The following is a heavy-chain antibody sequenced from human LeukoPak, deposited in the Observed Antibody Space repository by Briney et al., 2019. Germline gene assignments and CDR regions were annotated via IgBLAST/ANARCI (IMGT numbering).Heavy chain of an antibody. V-gene: IGHV4-59*12. CDR3: ARGRWGLRYFDY. Sequence: SETLSLTCTVSGGSIGSYYWSWIRQLPGKGLEWIGYIYYSGSTNYNPSLKSRVTISVDTSKNQFSLQLSSVTAADTAVYYCARGRWGLRYFDYWGQGTLVTVSS. CDR1: GGSIGSYY. CDR2: IYYSGST. D-gene: IGHD5/OR15-5a*01. J-gene: IGHJ4*02.